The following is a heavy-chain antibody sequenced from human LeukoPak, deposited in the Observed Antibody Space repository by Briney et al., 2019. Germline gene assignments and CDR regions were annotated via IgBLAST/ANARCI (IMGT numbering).Heavy chain of an antibody. CDR1: GFTFSSYG. CDR3: AKDNWNYQDGFDY. V-gene: IGHV3-30*18. CDR2: ISYDGSSK. Sequence: PGGSLRLSCAASGFTFSSYGMHWVRQAPGKGLEWVAVISYDGSSKYYADSVKGRFTISRDNSKNTLYLQMNSLRAEDTAVYYCAKDNWNYQDGFDYWGQGTLVTVSS. J-gene: IGHJ4*02. D-gene: IGHD1-7*01.